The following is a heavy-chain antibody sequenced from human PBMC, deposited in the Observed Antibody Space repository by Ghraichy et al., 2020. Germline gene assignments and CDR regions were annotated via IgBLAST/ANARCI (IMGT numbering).Heavy chain of an antibody. CDR2: IWYDGSNK. CDR3: AKDQIPRSYDILTGRYYYYGMDV. D-gene: IGHD3-9*01. J-gene: IGHJ6*02. V-gene: IGHV3-33*06. CDR1: GFTFSSYG. Sequence: GGSLRLSCAASGFTFSSYGMHWVRQAPGKGLEWVAVIWYDGSNKYYADSVKGRFTISRDNSKNTLYLQMNSLRAEDTAVYYCAKDQIPRSYDILTGRYYYYGMDVWGQGTTVTVSS.